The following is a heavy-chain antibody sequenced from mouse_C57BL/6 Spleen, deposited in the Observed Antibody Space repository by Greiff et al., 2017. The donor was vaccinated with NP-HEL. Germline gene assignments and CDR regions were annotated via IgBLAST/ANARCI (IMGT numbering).Heavy chain of an antibody. J-gene: IGHJ4*01. CDR3: TRRASSGYYYAMGY. V-gene: IGHV1-15*01. D-gene: IGHD3-2*02. CDR1: GYTFTDYE. CDR2: IDPETGGT. Sequence: QVQLQQSGAELVRPGASVTLSCKASGYTFTDYEMHWVKQTPVHGLEWIGAIDPETGGTAYNQKFKGKAILTADKSSSTAYMELRSLTSEDSAVYYCTRRASSGYYYAMGYWGQGTSVTVAS.